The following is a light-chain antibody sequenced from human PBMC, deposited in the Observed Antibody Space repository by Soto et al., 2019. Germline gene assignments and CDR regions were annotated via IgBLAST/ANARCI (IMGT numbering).Light chain of an antibody. CDR1: QSISGW. J-gene: IGKJ1*01. V-gene: IGKV1-5*01. CDR2: DAS. CDR3: QRYNSYSRT. Sequence: DIQMTQSPSTLSASVGDRVTITCRASQSISGWLAWYQQKPGKAPKLLIYDASSLESGVPSRFSGSGSGTEFTLTISGLQPDDFATYYCQRYNSYSRTFGQGTKVDIK.